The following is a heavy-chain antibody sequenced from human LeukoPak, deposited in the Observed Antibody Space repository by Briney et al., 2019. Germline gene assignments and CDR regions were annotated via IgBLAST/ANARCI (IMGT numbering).Heavy chain of an antibody. CDR1: GGSFSGYY. V-gene: IGHV4-34*01. D-gene: IGHD3-9*01. Sequence: SETLSLTCAVYGGSFSGYYWSWIRQPPGKGLEWIGEINHRGSTNYNPSLKSRVTISVDTSKNQFSLKLSSVTAADTAVYYCARGQTLYDILTGYYMFDYWGQGTLVTVSS. CDR3: ARGQTLYDILTGYYMFDY. CDR2: INHRGST. J-gene: IGHJ4*02.